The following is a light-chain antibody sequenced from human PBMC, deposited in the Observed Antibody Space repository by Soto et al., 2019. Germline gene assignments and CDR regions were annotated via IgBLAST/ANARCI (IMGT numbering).Light chain of an antibody. CDR2: GAS. CDR1: QSISGR. Sequence: IVFPHSPPTLSFSRRERATLSCRASQSISGRLAWYQQKPGQAPRLLIYGASSRESGIPDRFSGSGSGAEFTLTISRLEPEDFAVYYCQQYVSVPLTFGGGTKVDIK. V-gene: IGKV3-20*01. CDR3: QQYVSVPLT. J-gene: IGKJ4*01.